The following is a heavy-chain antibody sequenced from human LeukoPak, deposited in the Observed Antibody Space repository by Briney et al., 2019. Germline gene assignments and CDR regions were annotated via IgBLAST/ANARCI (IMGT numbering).Heavy chain of an antibody. V-gene: IGHV2-70*11. CDR3: ARIRSSSGWVFDY. Sequence: ASGPALVKPTQTLTLTCTFSGFSLSTSEMCVSWIRQPPGRALEWLARIDWDDDKYYSTSLKTRLTISKDTSKNQVVLTMTNLDPVDTATYYCARIRSSSGWVFDYWGQGTLVTVSS. J-gene: IGHJ4*02. CDR2: IDWDDDK. CDR1: GFSLSTSEMC. D-gene: IGHD6-19*01.